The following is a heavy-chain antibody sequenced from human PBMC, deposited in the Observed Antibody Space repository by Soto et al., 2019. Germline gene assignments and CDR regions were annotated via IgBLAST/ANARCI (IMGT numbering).Heavy chain of an antibody. V-gene: IGHV4-31*03. Sequence: SETLSLTCTVSGGSISSGGYYWSWIRQHPGKGLEWIGYIYYSGSTYYNPSLKSRVTISVDTSKNQFSLKLSSVTAADTAVYYCARVQVIPLGEDYSSSWYLNLVWSVYYYYGMDVWGQGTTVTVSS. CDR2: IYYSGST. D-gene: IGHD6-13*01. CDR1: GGSISSGGYY. CDR3: ARVQVIPLGEDYSSSWYLNLVWSVYYYYGMDV. J-gene: IGHJ6*02.